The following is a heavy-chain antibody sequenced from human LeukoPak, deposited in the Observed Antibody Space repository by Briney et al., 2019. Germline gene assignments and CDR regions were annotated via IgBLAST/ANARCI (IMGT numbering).Heavy chain of an antibody. J-gene: IGHJ4*02. D-gene: IGHD5-24*01. Sequence: GGSLRLSCTASGFTFSTYSMNWVRQAPGKGLEWVSYISSSSSTIYYADSVKGRFTISRDNAKNSLYLQMNSLRDEDTAVYYCARASFQRWLQLGGDWGQGTLVTVPS. CDR3: ARASFQRWLQLGGD. CDR2: ISSSSSTI. CDR1: GFTFSTYS. V-gene: IGHV3-48*02.